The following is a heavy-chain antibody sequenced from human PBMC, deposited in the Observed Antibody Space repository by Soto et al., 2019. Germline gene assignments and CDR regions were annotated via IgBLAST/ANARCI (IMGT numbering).Heavy chain of an antibody. D-gene: IGHD3-10*01. CDR2: IYYSGST. CDR3: ARTLWFGESRFDY. J-gene: IGHJ4*02. CDR1: GGSIISSSYY. Sequence: SETLSLTCTVTGGSIISSSYYWGWIRQPPGKGLEWIGSIYYSGSTYYNPSLKSRVTISVDTSKNQFSLKLSSVTAADTAVYYCARTLWFGESRFDYWGQGTLVTVSS. V-gene: IGHV4-39*01.